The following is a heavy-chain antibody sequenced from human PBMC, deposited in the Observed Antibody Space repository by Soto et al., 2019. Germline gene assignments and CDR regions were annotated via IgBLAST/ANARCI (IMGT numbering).Heavy chain of an antibody. V-gene: IGHV3-23*01. CDR2: ISGSGGST. CDR1: GFTFSSYA. Sequence: GGSLRLSCAASGFTFSSYAMSWVRQAPGKGLEWVSAISGSGGSTYYADSVKGRFTISRDNSKNTLYLQMNSLRAEDTAVYYCAKDSTLLLKYDFWSGYPALWGEGTLVTVSS. D-gene: IGHD3-3*01. CDR3: AKDSTLLLKYDFWSGYPAL. J-gene: IGHJ4*02.